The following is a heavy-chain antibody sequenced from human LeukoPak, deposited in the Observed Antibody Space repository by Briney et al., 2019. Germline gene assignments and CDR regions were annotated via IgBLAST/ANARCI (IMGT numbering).Heavy chain of an antibody. V-gene: IGHV4-34*01. Sequence: PSETLSLTCAVYGGSFSGYYWIWIRQPPGKGLEWIGEIKPSGRTNYNPSLESRVTISVDTSKNHFSLKLSSVTAADTAVYYCARRDYLDHFYYIDVWDKGNTVTVSS. J-gene: IGHJ6*03. CDR1: GGSFSGYY. D-gene: IGHD3-10*01. CDR3: ARRDYLDHFYYIDV. CDR2: IKPSGRT.